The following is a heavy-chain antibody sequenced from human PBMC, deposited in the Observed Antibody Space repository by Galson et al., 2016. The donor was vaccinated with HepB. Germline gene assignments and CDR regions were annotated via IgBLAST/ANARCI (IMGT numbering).Heavy chain of an antibody. CDR3: VGTGARLGGY. J-gene: IGHJ4*02. D-gene: IGHD1-1*01. CDR1: GDSINSVSHY. CDR2: IYYSGST. V-gene: IGHV4-31*03. Sequence: TLSLTCSVSGDSINSVSHYWSWIRQRPGKGLEWMGYIYYSGSTSYNPSLRGRISISMDTPKNHFSLALHSVTAADPAVYYCVGTGARLGGYWGQGTLVTVSS.